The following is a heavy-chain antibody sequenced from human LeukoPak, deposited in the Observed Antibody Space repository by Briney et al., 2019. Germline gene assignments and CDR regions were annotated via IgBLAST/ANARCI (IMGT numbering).Heavy chain of an antibody. V-gene: IGHV4-30-4*07. CDR2: IYNTGST. J-gene: IGHJ1*01. Sequence: SETLSCTCVVSGDSIDSGGFSWSWIRQAPGKGLEWIGYIYNTGSTFYNPTLESRLTISIDMSKNQISMRLSSATAADTAIYFCARYSLSRETFQHWGQGTLVTVSS. D-gene: IGHD5/OR15-5a*01. CDR3: ARYSLSRETFQH. CDR1: GDSIDSGGFS.